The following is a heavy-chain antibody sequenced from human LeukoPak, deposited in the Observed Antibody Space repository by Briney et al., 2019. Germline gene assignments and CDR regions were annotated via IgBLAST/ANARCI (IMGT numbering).Heavy chain of an antibody. Sequence: SETLSLTCTVSGGSISSYYWSWIRQPPGKGLEWIGYIYYSGSINYNPSLKSRVTISVDTSKNQFSLKLSSVTAADTAVYYCARHYYYDSSGYYYDYFDYWGQGTLVTVSS. J-gene: IGHJ4*02. CDR3: ARHYYYDSSGYYYDYFDY. CDR2: IYYSGSI. CDR1: GGSISSYY. V-gene: IGHV4-59*01. D-gene: IGHD3-22*01.